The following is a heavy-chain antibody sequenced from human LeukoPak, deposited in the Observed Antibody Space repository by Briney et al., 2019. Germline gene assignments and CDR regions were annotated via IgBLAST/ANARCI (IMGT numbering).Heavy chain of an antibody. Sequence: ASVRVSCKASGYTFTRYYMHWVRQAPGQGLEWMGIISPSGASTSYAQKFQGRVTMTRDTSTSTVYMELSSLRSEDTAVYYCTRGGYGGPRVAFDYWGQGTLVTVSS. J-gene: IGHJ4*02. CDR3: TRGGYGGPRVAFDY. D-gene: IGHD1-1*01. V-gene: IGHV1-46*01. CDR1: GYTFTRYY. CDR2: ISPSGAST.